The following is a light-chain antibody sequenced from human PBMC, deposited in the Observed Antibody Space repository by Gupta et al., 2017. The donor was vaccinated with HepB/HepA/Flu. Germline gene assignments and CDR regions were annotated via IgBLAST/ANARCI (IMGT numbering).Light chain of an antibody. J-gene: IGKJ2*03. Sequence: EIVLTQSPATLSLSPGERATLSCRASQSVSSNYIAWYQQKPGQAPRLLIYVASTRATGIPDRCSGSGSVTHFILSISRLEHEDFAVYHYQEDGYSLYSFGQWTKVEIK. CDR3: QEDGYSLYS. V-gene: IGKV3-20*01. CDR1: QSVSSNY. CDR2: VAS.